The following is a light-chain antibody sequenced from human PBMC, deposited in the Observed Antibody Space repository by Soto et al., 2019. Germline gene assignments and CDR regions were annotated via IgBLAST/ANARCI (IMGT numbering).Light chain of an antibody. J-gene: IGLJ2*01. CDR3: SSYTSSSTVV. CDR1: SSDVGGYNY. Sequence: QSVLTQPASVSGSPGQSITISCTGTSSDVGGYNYVSWYQQHPGKAPKLMIYDVSNRPSGVSNRFSGSKSGNTASLTISGLQAEDEADYDCSSYTSSSTVVFGGGTQLTVL. CDR2: DVS. V-gene: IGLV2-14*01.